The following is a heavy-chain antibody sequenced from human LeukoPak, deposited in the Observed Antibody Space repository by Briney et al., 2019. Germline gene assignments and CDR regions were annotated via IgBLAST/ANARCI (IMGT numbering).Heavy chain of an antibody. CDR2: MNPNSGNT. CDR3: ARYYYDSSGYYSYYYFDY. J-gene: IGHJ4*02. Sequence: GASVKVSCKASGYTFTSYDINWVRQATGQGLEWMGWMNPNSGNTGYAQKFQGRVTMTTDTSTSTAYMELRSLRSDDTAVYYCARYYYDSSGYYSYYYFDYWGQGILVTVSS. CDR1: GYTFTSYD. V-gene: IGHV1-8*01. D-gene: IGHD3-22*01.